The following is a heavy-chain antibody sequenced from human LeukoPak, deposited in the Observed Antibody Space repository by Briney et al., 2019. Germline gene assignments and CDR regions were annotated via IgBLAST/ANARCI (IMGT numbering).Heavy chain of an antibody. Sequence: SETLSLTCTVSGASISSYYWSWIRQPPGKGLEWIGDIYYSGSIKYNPSLKSRVTMSVDTSKNQFSLKLSSVTAADAAIYYCARENPSGYYNRPIDYWGQGTLVTVSS. CDR3: ARENPSGYYNRPIDY. CDR2: IYYSGSI. D-gene: IGHD3-22*01. V-gene: IGHV4-59*01. J-gene: IGHJ4*02. CDR1: GASISSYY.